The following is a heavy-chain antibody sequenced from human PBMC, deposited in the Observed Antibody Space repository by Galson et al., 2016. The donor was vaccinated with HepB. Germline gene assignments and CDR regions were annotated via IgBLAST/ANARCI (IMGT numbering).Heavy chain of an antibody. J-gene: IGHJ4*02. D-gene: IGHD2-2*01. V-gene: IGHV3-9*01. CDR3: VKDRKYRCSSSTCYWEFDY. CDR1: GFSFDDSG. Sequence: SLRLSCASSGFSFDDSGLDWVRQGPGKGLEWVAGLSWNSVGVGYADSLKGRFTITRDNAKNSLHLQMNSLRVEDTALYYCVKDRKYRCSSSTCYWEFDYWGQGTLVTVS. CDR2: LSWNSVGV.